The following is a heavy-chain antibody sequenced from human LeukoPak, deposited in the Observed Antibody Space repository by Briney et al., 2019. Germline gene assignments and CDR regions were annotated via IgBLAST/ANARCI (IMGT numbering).Heavy chain of an antibody. CDR1: GFTFTSYW. J-gene: IGHJ4*02. CDR2: IKQDGREK. D-gene: IGHD4-11*01. V-gene: IGHV3-7*05. CDR3: AREKTTMTTSFDY. Sequence: EGSLRLSCAASGFTFTSYWMSWVRQAPGKGLEWVANIKQDGREKYYVDSVEGRFTISRDNAKNSLYLQMNSLRAEDTAVYYCAREKTTMTTSFDYWGQGTLVTVSS.